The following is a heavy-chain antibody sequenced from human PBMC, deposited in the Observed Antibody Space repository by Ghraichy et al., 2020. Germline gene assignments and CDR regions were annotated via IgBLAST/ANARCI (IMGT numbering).Heavy chain of an antibody. Sequence: GGSLRLSCASSGFTFSSYGMHWVRQAPGKGLEWVAFIRYDGSNKYYADSVKGRFTISRDNSKNTLYLQMNSLRAEDTAVYYCAKVITPLLGIAEAGTKTFDYWGQGTLVTVSS. CDR2: IRYDGSNK. CDR3: AKVITPLLGIAEAGTKTFDY. J-gene: IGHJ4*02. CDR1: GFTFSSYG. V-gene: IGHV3-30*02. D-gene: IGHD6-13*01.